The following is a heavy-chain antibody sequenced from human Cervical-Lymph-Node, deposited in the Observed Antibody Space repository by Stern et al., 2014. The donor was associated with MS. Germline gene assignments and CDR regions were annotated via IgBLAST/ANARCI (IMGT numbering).Heavy chain of an antibody. Sequence: QVQLGQSGAEVKRPGSSVKVSCKASGGTFGTYAINWVRQAPGQGLEWMGGIIPLFEKAEYAQPVHGRGTIIEDGTTSTGSMGMSSLISDDTAVYYCARGSRYHDFGSASYGHLEYWGKETLITVS. V-gene: IGHV1-69*01. CDR1: GGTFGTYA. D-gene: IGHD3-3*01. CDR2: IIPLFEKA. J-gene: IGHJ4*02. CDR3: ARGSRYHDFGSASYGHLEY.